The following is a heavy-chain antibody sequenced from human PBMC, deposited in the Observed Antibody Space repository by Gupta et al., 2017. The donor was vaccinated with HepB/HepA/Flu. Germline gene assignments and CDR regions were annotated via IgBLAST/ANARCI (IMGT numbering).Heavy chain of an antibody. J-gene: IGHJ4*02. D-gene: IGHD6-19*01. CDR2: IFYTGST. V-gene: IGHV4-59*02. CDR3: ARVGCLSSSGWYPGAFGY. Sequence: QVQLQESGPGLVKPSGTLSLTCTVSGGSGRWIRPSPGRGLEWIGYIFYTGSTHYNPSLKSRVTISIDTSKNQLSLRLSSVTAADTAVYYCARVGCLSSSGWYPGAFGYWGQGALVTVSS. CDR1: GGS.